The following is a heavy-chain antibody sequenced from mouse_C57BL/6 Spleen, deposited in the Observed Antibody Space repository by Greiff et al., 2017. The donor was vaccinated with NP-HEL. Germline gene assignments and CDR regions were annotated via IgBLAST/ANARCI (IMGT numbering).Heavy chain of an antibody. D-gene: IGHD2-5*01. CDR2: IRSRSNNYAT. J-gene: IGHJ2*01. CDR1: GFSFNTYA. V-gene: IGHV10-1*01. CDR3: VRQGAYYSNFDY. Sequence: GGGLVQPKGSLKLSCAASGFSFNTYAMNWVRQAPGKGLEWVARIRSRSNNYATYYADSVKDRFTISRDDSESMLYLQMNNLKTEDTAMYYCVRQGAYYSNFDYWGQGTTLTVSS.